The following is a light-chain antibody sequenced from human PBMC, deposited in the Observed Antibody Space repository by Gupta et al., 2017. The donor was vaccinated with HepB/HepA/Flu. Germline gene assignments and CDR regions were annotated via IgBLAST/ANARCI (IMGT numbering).Light chain of an antibody. CDR3: GSYTNATTLYVV. CDR2: DDT. J-gene: IGLJ2*01. V-gene: IGLV2-14*01. Sequence: QSALTQPASVSGSLGQSITMSCTGTTSDIGTHDYVSWYQQLPGKAPNLIIFDDTNRPSGVSSRFSGSKSGNTASLTISVLQAEDEGDYVGGSYTNATTLYVVFGGGTKLTVL. CDR1: TSDIGTHDY.